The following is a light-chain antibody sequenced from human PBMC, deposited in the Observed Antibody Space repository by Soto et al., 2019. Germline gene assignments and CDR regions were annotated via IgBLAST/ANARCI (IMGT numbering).Light chain of an antibody. CDR2: GAS. J-gene: IGKJ4*01. V-gene: IGKV3-20*01. CDR3: QQYGRSPLT. Sequence: EIVLTQSPGTLSLSPXEXXXLSCRASQSVRSSYLAWFQQKPGQAPRLLIHGASTRATGIPDRFSGSGSGTDFILTISRLEPEDFAVFYCQQYGRSPLTFGGGTKVEIK. CDR1: QSVRSSY.